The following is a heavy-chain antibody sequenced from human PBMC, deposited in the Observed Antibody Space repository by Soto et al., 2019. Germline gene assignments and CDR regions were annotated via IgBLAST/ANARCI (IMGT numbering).Heavy chain of an antibody. D-gene: IGHD3-10*01. V-gene: IGHV4-39*01. J-gene: IGHJ3*02. CDR3: ARITRVRGDNAFDI. CDR2: IFYSGRT. CDR1: GGSISSSSFD. Sequence: QLQLQESGPGLVKSSETLSLICTASGGSISSSSFDWGWVRQPPGKGLEWIGSIFYSGRTYFNPPLKSRVTISIDTSKNQFSLKLSSVTAADTALFYCARITRVRGDNAFDIWGPGTLVTVSS.